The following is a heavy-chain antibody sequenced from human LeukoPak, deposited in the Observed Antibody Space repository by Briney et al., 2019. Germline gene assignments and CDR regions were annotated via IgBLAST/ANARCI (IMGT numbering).Heavy chain of an antibody. CDR2: MNPNSGNT. CDR3: ARGCRSGSYLSRYYYYMDV. J-gene: IGHJ6*03. D-gene: IGHD1-26*01. Sequence: ASVKVPCKASGYTFTSYDINWVRQATGQGLEWMGWMNPNSGNTGYAQKFQGRVTMTRNASISTVYMELSSLRSEDTAVYYCARGCRSGSYLSRYYYYMDVWGKGTTVTVSS. V-gene: IGHV1-8*01. CDR1: GYTFTSYD.